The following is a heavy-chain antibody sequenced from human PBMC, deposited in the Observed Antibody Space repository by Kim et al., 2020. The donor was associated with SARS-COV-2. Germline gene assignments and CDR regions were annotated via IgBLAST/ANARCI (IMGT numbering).Heavy chain of an antibody. D-gene: IGHD6-13*01. CDR2: ISSSSSTI. J-gene: IGHJ4*02. CDR1: GFTFSSYS. V-gene: IGHV3-48*02. CDR3: ARNPRIAAAGTYYFDY. Sequence: GGSLRLSCAASGFTFSSYSMNWVRQAPGKGLEWVSYISSSSSTIYYADSVKGRFTISRDNAKNSLYLQMNSLRDEDTAVYYCARNPRIAAAGTYYFDYWGQGTLVTVSS.